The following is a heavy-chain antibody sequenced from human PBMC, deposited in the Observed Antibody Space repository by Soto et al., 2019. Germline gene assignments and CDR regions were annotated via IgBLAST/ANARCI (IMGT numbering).Heavy chain of an antibody. CDR2: IYYSGST. D-gene: IGHD2-2*01. CDR3: ARARYCSSTSCYPFDY. Sequence: SETLSLTCTVSGGSISSYYWSWIRHPPGKGLEWIGYIYYSGSTNYNPSLKSRVTISVDTSKNQFSLKLSSVTAADTAVYYCARARYCSSTSCYPFDYWGQGTLVTVSS. V-gene: IGHV4-59*01. CDR1: GGSISSYY. J-gene: IGHJ4*02.